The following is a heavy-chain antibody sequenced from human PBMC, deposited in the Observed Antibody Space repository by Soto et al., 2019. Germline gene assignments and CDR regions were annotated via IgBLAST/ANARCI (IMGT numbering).Heavy chain of an antibody. V-gene: IGHV3-11*06. CDR2: ISRRSTYT. CDR3: ASGGSRMAPRPHYFDP. Sequence: PGGSLRLSCAASGFTFNDYYMIWIRQAPGKGLEWISDISRRSTYTNYAASVRGRFTISRDTAKNSLYLQMNSLRADDTAVYYCASGGSRMAPRPHYFDPGGQGTLVTVSS. CDR1: GFTFNDYY. J-gene: IGHJ5*02. D-gene: IGHD6-6*01.